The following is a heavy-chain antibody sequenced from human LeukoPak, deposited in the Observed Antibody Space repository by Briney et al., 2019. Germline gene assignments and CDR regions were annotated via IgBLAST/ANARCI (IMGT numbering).Heavy chain of an antibody. CDR2: ISAYNGNT. CDR1: GYSFTGYG. V-gene: IGHV1-18*01. CDR3: ATDLRSGTYAFDI. J-gene: IGHJ3*02. D-gene: IGHD3-10*01. Sequence: ASVRVSCKASGYSFTGYGITWLRQAPGQGLEWMGWISAYNGNTNYAQKLQGRVTMTTDTSTSTAYMELRSLRSDDTAVYYCATDLRSGTYAFDIWGQGTMVTVSS.